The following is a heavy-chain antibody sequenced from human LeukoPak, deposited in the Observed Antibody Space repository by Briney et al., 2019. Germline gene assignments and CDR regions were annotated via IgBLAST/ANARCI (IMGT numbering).Heavy chain of an antibody. D-gene: IGHD5-18*01. CDR1: GISISSSYYY. J-gene: IGHJ2*01. Sequence: PSETLSLTCTVSGISISSSYYYWAWIRQPPGKGLEWMGSIYYSGSTYYNPSLKSRVTISVDRSKNQFSLKLSSVTAADTAVYYCARTSVGLIQLWSGDWYFDLWGRGTLVTVSS. CDR3: ARTSVGLIQLWSGDWYFDL. CDR2: IYYSGST. V-gene: IGHV4-39*07.